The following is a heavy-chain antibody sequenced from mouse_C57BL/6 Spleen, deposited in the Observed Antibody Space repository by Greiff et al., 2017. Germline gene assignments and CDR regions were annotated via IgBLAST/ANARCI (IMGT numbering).Heavy chain of an antibody. Sequence: QVQLKQSGAELVRPGASVTLSCKASGYTFTDYEMHWVKQTPVHGLEWIGAIDPETGGTAYNQKFKGKAILTADKSSSTAYMELRSLTSEDSAVYYCTRDTTVVPGNFDYWGQGTTLTVSS. J-gene: IGHJ2*01. CDR1: GYTFTDYE. CDR3: TRDTTVVPGNFDY. D-gene: IGHD1-1*01. CDR2: IDPETGGT. V-gene: IGHV1-15*01.